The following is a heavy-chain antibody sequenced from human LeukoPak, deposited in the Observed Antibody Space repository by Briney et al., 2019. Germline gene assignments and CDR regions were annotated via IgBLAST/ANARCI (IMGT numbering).Heavy chain of an antibody. CDR1: GYSFTSYW. V-gene: IGHV5-51*01. Sequence: GESLKISCKGSGYSFTSYWIGWVRQTPGKGLEWMGIIYPGDSDTRYSPSFQGQVTISADKSISTAYLQWSSLKASDTAMYYCARPGYCSSTSCQDAFDIWGQGTMVTVSS. CDR2: IYPGDSDT. CDR3: ARPGYCSSTSCQDAFDI. D-gene: IGHD2-2*01. J-gene: IGHJ3*02.